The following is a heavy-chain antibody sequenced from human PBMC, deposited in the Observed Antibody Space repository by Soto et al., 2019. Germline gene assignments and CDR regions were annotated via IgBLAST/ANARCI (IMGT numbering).Heavy chain of an antibody. D-gene: IGHD3-22*01. CDR3: AKDYDSSGYYSPNSYYFDY. CDR2: ISYDGSNK. J-gene: IGHJ4*02. V-gene: IGHV3-30*18. Sequence: GGSLRLSCAASGFTFSSYGMHWVRQAPGKGLEWVAVISYDGSNKYYADSVKGRFTISRDNSKNTLYLQMNSLRAEDTAVYHCAKDYDSSGYYSPNSYYFDYWGQGTLVTVSS. CDR1: GFTFSSYG.